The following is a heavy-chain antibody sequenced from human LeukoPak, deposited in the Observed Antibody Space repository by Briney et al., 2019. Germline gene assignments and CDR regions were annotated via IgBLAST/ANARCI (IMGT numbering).Heavy chain of an antibody. CDR1: GGSISIYY. CDR2: IYYSGCT. V-gene: IGHV4-59*01. D-gene: IGHD3-22*01. Sequence: SETLSLTCTVSGGSISIYYWSWIRQPPGKGLEWVGYIYYSGCTNYNPCLKGGVPISVDTSKTQLSLRLRSVTAADTAVYYCAKSYYASSGSDYWGQGTLVTVSS. CDR3: AKSYYASSGSDY. J-gene: IGHJ4*02.